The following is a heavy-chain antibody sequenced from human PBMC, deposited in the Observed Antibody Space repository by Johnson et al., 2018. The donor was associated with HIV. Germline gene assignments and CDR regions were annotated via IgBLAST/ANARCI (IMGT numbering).Heavy chain of an antibody. CDR1: GFTFSSYA. V-gene: IGHV3-73*01. CDR2: IRGRANTYAT. Sequence: VQLVESGGGVVQPGRSLRLSCAASGFTFSSYAMHWVRQASGKGLEWVGRIRGRANTYATAYAASLKGSFTISRDDSTNTLYLQMNSLRADDTAVYYCAKREEGRISMILGAFDVWGQGTLVTVSS. CDR3: AKREEGRISMILGAFDV. J-gene: IGHJ3*01. D-gene: IGHD3-22*01.